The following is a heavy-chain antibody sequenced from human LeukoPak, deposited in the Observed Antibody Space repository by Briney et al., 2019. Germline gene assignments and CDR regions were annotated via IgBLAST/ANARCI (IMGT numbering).Heavy chain of an antibody. CDR1: GFTFSSYA. V-gene: IGHV3-23*01. D-gene: IGHD3-9*01. CDR3: AKYGILTGSNWFDP. Sequence: GSLRLSCAASGFTFSSYAMSWVRQAPGKGLEWVSAISGSGGSTYYADSVKGRFTISRDNSKNTLYLQMNSPRAEDTAVYYCAKYGILTGSNWFDPWGQGTLVTVSS. J-gene: IGHJ5*02. CDR2: ISGSGGST.